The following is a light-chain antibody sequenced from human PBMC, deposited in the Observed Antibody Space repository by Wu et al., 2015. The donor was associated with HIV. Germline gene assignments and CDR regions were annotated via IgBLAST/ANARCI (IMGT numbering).Light chain of an antibody. CDR1: QSVSSTY. V-gene: IGKV3-20*01. Sequence: EIVLTQSPGTLSLSPGERATLSCRASQSVSSTYLAWYQQKPGQAPRLLLYIASSRATDIPDRFSGSGSGTDFTLTISRLEPEDFAVYYCQQYGDSLWTFGQGPRWKSN. J-gene: IGKJ1*01. CDR3: QQYGDSLWT. CDR2: IAS.